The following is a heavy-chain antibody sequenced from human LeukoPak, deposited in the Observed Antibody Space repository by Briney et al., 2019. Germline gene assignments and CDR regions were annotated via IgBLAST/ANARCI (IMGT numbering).Heavy chain of an antibody. CDR1: GCTFITLA. CDR3: VRRGNWYDPRDSFDN. V-gene: IGHV3-23*01. CDR2: IFPSGGEI. Sequence: GWSLRLSCVASGCTFITLAMIGVRQPAGKGLAGVSSIFPSGGEIHYEDFVRGRFSITRDNDENSVNLQMNRLKEEETDCYYCVRRGNWYDPRDSFDNWGQGALVTVSS. J-gene: IGHJ4*02. D-gene: IGHD1-20*01.